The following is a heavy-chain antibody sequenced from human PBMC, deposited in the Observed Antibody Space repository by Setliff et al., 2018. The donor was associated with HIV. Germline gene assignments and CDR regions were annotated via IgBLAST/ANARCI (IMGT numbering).Heavy chain of an antibody. CDR3: AKDQPFYSASDY. Sequence: PGGSLRLSCAASGFTFSDYAMSWVRQAPGKGLEWVSAISGSGGSTYYADSVKGRFTISRDNSKNTLYLQMNSLRADDTALYYCAKDQPFYSASDYWGQGTLVTVSS. CDR2: ISGSGGST. J-gene: IGHJ4*02. V-gene: IGHV3-23*01. CDR1: GFTFSDYA. D-gene: IGHD1-26*01.